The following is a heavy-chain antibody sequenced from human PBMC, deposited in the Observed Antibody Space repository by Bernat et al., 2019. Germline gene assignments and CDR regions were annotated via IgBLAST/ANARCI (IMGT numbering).Heavy chain of an antibody. V-gene: IGHV3-33*01. CDR1: GFTFSSYG. J-gene: IGHJ4*02. Sequence: QVQLVESGGGVVQPGRSLRLSCAASGFTFSSYGMHWVRQAPGKGLEWVAVLWYDGNNKYYADSVKGRFTISRDNSKNTLYLQMNSLRAEDTAVYYCARGLEGYCDYWSQGTLVTVSS. CDR3: ARGLEGYCDY. D-gene: IGHD1-1*01. CDR2: LWYDGNNK.